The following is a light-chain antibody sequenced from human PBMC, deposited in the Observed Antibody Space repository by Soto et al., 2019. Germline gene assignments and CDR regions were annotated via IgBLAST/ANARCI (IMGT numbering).Light chain of an antibody. CDR2: DVS. J-gene: IGLJ2*01. CDR1: SSDVGGYNY. V-gene: IGLV2-14*01. CDR3: GSYTSSTTLV. Sequence: QSALTQPASVSGSPGQSITISCTGTSSDVGGYNYVSWYQQHPGKAPKLMIYDVSNRPSGVSSRFSGSKSGNTASLTISGLQPEDAADYYCGSYTSSTTLVFGGGTKLTVL.